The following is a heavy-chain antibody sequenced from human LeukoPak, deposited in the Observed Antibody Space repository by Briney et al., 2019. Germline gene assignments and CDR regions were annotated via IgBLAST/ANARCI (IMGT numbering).Heavy chain of an antibody. J-gene: IGHJ6*04. V-gene: IGHV3-48*03. D-gene: IGHD3-10*02. CDR2: ISSSGSTI. CDR3: AELGITMIGGV. CDR1: GFTFSSYE. Sequence: GGTLRLSCAASGFTFSSYEMNCVRQAPAKGLEWVSYISSSGSTIYYADSVKGRFTISRDNDKNSLYLQMNSLRAEDTAVYYCAELGITMIGGVWGKGTTVTISS.